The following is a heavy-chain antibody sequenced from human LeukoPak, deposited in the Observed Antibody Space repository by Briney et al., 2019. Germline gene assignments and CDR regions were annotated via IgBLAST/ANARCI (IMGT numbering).Heavy chain of an antibody. CDR1: GFTFSSYA. J-gene: IGHJ4*02. D-gene: IGHD5-12*01. CDR3: AKDPRSGIVATDYFDY. CDR2: ISSNGGST. V-gene: IGHV3-64*01. Sequence: GGSLRLSCAASGFTFSSYAMHWVRQAPGKGLEYVSAISSNGGSTYYANSVKGRFTISRDNSKNTLYLQMGSLRAEDTAVYYCAKDPRSGIVATDYFDYWGQGTLVTVSS.